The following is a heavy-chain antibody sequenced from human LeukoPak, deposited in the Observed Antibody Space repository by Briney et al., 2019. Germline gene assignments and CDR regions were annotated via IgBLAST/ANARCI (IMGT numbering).Heavy chain of an antibody. CDR2: INPSDGST. CDR1: GYTFTSYY. CDR3: AREGGIYYDSSGYYLFDY. Sequence: ASVKVSCKASGYTFTSYYMHWVRQAPGQGLEWMGIINPSDGSTSYAQKFQGRVTMTRDTSTSTVYMELSSLRSEDTAVYYCAREGGIYYDSSGYYLFDYWGQGTLVTVSS. V-gene: IGHV1-46*01. J-gene: IGHJ4*02. D-gene: IGHD3-22*01.